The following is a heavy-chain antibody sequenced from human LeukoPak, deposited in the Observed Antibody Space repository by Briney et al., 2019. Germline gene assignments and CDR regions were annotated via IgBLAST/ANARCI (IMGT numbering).Heavy chain of an antibody. Sequence: GGSLRLSCAASGFTFSSYGMHWVRQAPGKGLEWVAVISYDGSNKYYADSVKGRFTISRDNSKNTLYLQMNSLRAEDTAVYYCAKDLGYSSGWYEIAADAFDIWGQGTMVTVSS. J-gene: IGHJ3*02. CDR2: ISYDGSNK. D-gene: IGHD6-19*01. V-gene: IGHV3-30*18. CDR3: AKDLGYSSGWYEIAADAFDI. CDR1: GFTFSSYG.